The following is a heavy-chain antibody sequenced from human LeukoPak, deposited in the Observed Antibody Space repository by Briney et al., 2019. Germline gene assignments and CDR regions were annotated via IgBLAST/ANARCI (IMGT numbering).Heavy chain of an antibody. J-gene: IGHJ4*02. CDR3: ARGGQSYGSGSYYSYYFDS. V-gene: IGHV3-30*02. CDR1: GFTFNTHG. D-gene: IGHD3-10*01. CDR2: IQFDGSKI. Sequence: GGSLRLSCVASGFTFNTHGMHWVRQAPGKGLEWVAFIQFDGSKIDYADSVKGRFTISRDNSENTLYLQMSNLRVEDTAVYYCARGGQSYGSGSYYSYYFDSWGQGTLVTVSS.